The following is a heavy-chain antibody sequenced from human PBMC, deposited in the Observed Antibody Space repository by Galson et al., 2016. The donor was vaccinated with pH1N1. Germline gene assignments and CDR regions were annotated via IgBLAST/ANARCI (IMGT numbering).Heavy chain of an antibody. Sequence: SLRLSCAASGFIFGSYWMHWVRQVPGKGLVWVSRIKSDGSGTTYADSVKGRFTISRDNSKNTLSLQMNSLRAEDTAVYFCAKADHIWASYFDYWGQGTLVTVSS. D-gene: IGHD2-21*01. J-gene: IGHJ4*02. V-gene: IGHV3-74*03. CDR1: GFIFGSYW. CDR2: IKSDGSGT. CDR3: AKADHIWASYFDY.